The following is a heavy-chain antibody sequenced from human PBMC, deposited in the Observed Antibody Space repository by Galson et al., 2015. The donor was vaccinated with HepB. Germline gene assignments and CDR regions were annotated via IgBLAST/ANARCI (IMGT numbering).Heavy chain of an antibody. CDR3: ARYGSGSYYKGPFDY. J-gene: IGHJ4*02. CDR2: TYYRSKWYN. D-gene: IGHD3-10*01. CDR1: GDSVSSNSAA. Sequence: CAISGDSVSSNSAAWNWIRQSPSRGLEWLGRTYYRSKWYNDYAVSVKSRITINPDTSKNQFSLQLNSVTPEDTGVYYCARYGSGSYYKGPFDYWGQGTLVTVSS. V-gene: IGHV6-1*01.